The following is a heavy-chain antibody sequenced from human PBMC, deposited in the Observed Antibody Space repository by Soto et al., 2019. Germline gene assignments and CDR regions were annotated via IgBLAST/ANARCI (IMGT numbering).Heavy chain of an antibody. CDR1: GYTFTGYY. D-gene: IGHD2-15*01. CDR3: ARGASVVVVGGRFDY. Sequence: GASVKVSCKASGYTFTGYYMHWVRQAPGQGLEWMGWINPNSGGTNYAQKFQGRVTMTRDTSISTAYMELSRLRSDDTAVYYCARGASVVVVGGRFDYWGQGTLVTVSS. J-gene: IGHJ4*02. V-gene: IGHV1-2*02. CDR2: INPNSGGT.